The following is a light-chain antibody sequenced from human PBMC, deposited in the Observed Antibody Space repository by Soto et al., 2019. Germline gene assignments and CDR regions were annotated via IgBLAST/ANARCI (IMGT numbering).Light chain of an antibody. CDR1: SSNIGTNS. CDR2: NND. Sequence: QSVLTQPPSASGTPGQRVTISCSGGSSNIGTNSVNWYQQLPGRAPKLLIYNNDLRPSGVPDRFSGSKSGTPASLAISGLQSEDEAYYYCAAWDDSLNGFYVFGIGTKVTVL. V-gene: IGLV1-44*01. J-gene: IGLJ1*01. CDR3: AAWDDSLNGFYV.